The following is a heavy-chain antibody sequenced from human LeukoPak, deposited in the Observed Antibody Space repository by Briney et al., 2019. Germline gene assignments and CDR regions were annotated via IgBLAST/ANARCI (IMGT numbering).Heavy chain of an antibody. J-gene: IGHJ4*02. CDR1: GFTFSSYG. Sequence: HTGGTLRLSCAASGFTFSSYGMSWVRQAPGKGLEWVSAISGSGGSTYYADSVKGRFTISRDNSKNTLYLQMNSLRAEDTAVYYCAKALLLTYYYDSSGYSPRFDYWGQGTLVTVSS. D-gene: IGHD3-22*01. CDR2: ISGSGGST. V-gene: IGHV3-23*01. CDR3: AKALLLTYYYDSSGYSPRFDY.